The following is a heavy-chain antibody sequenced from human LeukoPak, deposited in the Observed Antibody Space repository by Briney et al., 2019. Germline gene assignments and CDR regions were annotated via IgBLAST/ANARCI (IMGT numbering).Heavy chain of an antibody. J-gene: IGHJ4*02. V-gene: IGHV4-59*01. Sequence: SETLSLTCTVSGGSISTYYWNWIRQPPGKGLEWIGYIYNTGNTNYNPSLKSRVTISVDTSKNQFSLKLSSVTAADTAVYYCARDVAAAYYFDYWGQGTLVTVSS. CDR2: IYNTGNT. CDR3: ARDVAAAYYFDY. CDR1: GGSISTYY. D-gene: IGHD6-13*01.